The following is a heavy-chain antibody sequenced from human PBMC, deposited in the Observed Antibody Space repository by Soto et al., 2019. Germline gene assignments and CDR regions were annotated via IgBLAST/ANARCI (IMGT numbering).Heavy chain of an antibody. CDR3: ARVSVDGTFFDY. V-gene: IGHV3-7*05. CDR2: IKQDGSEK. CDR1: GFTLSSYW. D-gene: IGHD6-19*01. Sequence: PGGSLRLSCAASGFTLSSYWMSWVRQARGKGREWVANIKQDGSEKYYVDSVKGRFTISRDNAKNSLYLQMNSLISVTAADTAVYFCARVSVDGTFFDYWGQGALVTVSS. J-gene: IGHJ4*02.